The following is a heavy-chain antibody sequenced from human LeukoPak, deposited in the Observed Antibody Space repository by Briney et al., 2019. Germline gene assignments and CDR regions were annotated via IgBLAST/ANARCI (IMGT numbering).Heavy chain of an antibody. CDR2: IIPIFGTA. V-gene: IGHV1-69*05. Sequence: SVKVSCKASGGTFSSYAISWVRQAPGQGLEWMGRIIPIFGTANYAQKFQGRVTITTDESTSTAYMELSSLRSEDTAVYYCARDRGIAATRFDPWGQGTLVTVSS. CDR1: GGTFSSYA. CDR3: ARDRGIAATRFDP. D-gene: IGHD6-13*01. J-gene: IGHJ5*02.